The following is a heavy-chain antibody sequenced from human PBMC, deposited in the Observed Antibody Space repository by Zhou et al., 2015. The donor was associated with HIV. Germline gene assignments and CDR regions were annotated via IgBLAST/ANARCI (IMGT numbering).Heavy chain of an antibody. Sequence: QVQLVQSGAEVKKPGSSVRVSCKTSGGSFSDYTITWVRQAPGQGLEWMGRIIPVLGITNYAHKFQGRVTITADRSTTTVYMELSSLTSEDTAVYYCARGMRRHFHFDSTANTGYAFDIWGQGTLVPVSS. CDR3: ARGMRRHFHFDSTANTGYAFDI. V-gene: IGHV1-69*02. J-gene: IGHJ3*02. D-gene: IGHD3-22*01. CDR2: IIPVLGIT. CDR1: GGSFSDYT.